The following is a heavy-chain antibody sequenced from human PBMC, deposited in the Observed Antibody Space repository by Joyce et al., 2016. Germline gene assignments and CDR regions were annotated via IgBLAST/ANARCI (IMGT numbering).Heavy chain of an antibody. J-gene: IGHJ6*03. Sequence: EVQLVESGGGLVQPGGSLRLFCAASGFTFSSYSTNWVRQAPGKGLEWVSYISSNRSNIFYAESVKGRYTISRDNAKNTVYLQMNSLRAEETAVYYCARGNYGDYVMKDCYYNYYMDVWGKGTTVTVSS. V-gene: IGHV3-48*01. D-gene: IGHD4-17*01. CDR3: ARGNYGDYVMKDCYYNYYMDV. CDR1: GFTFSSYS. CDR2: ISSNRSNI.